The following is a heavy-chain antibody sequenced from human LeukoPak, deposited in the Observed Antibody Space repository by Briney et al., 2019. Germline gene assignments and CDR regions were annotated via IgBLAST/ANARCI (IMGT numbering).Heavy chain of an antibody. CDR1: GFTFSNYA. J-gene: IGHJ4*02. D-gene: IGHD6-6*01. V-gene: IGHV3-48*03. Sequence: GGSLRLSCAASGFTFSNYAMSWVRQAPGKGLEWVSYISSSGSTIFYADSVKGRFTISRDNAKNSLYLQMNSLRAEDTAVYYCARDLEYTTSSGDYWGQGTLVIVSS. CDR2: ISSSGSTI. CDR3: ARDLEYTTSSGDY.